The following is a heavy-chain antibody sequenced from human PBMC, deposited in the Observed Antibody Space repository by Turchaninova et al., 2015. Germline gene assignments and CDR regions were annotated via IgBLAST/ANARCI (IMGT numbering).Heavy chain of an antibody. V-gene: IGHV4-34*01. CDR1: GGSFSGYF. J-gene: IGHJ5*02. Sequence: QVQLQQWGAGLLKPSETLSLTCAVFGGSFSGYFWSWIRQHPGTGLEWLGEINPSGSTNVTPSLKSRVTISVDWSKNQFALKLSSVTAADTAEYYGARVYCSGGSCWWFDPWGQGTLVTVSS. D-gene: IGHD2-15*01. CDR2: INPSGST. CDR3: ARVYCSGGSCWWFDP.